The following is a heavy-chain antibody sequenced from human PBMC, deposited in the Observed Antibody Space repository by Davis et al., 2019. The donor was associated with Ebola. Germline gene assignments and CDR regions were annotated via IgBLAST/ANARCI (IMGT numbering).Heavy chain of an antibody. Sequence: PSETLSLTCTVSGGSISSSSYYWGWIRQPPGKGLEWIGSIYYSGSTYYNPSLKRRVTISVDTSKNQFSLKLSSVTAADTAVYYCARTSIYSPIDYWGQGTLVTVSS. V-gene: IGHV4-39*01. CDR3: ARTSIYSPIDY. D-gene: IGHD5-18*01. CDR1: GGSISSSSYY. CDR2: IYYSGST. J-gene: IGHJ4*02.